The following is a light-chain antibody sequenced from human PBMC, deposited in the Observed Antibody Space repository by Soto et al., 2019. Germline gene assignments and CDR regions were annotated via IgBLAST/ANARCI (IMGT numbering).Light chain of an antibody. J-gene: IGLJ1*01. V-gene: IGLV2-8*01. CDR3: ASYAGTRLFV. Sequence: QSVLTQPPSASGSPGQSLTISCTGTSSDVGFYNFVSWYQQRLGKAPKLVIYEVTKRPSGVPDRFSGSKSGSTASLTVSGLQADDEADYYCASYAGTRLFVFGSGTKVTVL. CDR1: SSDVGFYNF. CDR2: EVT.